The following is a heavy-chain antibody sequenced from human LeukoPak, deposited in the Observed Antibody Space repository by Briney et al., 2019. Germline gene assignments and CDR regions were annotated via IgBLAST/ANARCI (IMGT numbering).Heavy chain of an antibody. Sequence: SETLSLTCTVSGYSISSGYYWGWILQPPGKGLEWIGSIYHSGSTYYNPSLKSRVTISVDTSKNQFSLKLSSVTAADTAVYYCAREGWELLDYWGQGTLVTVSS. J-gene: IGHJ4*02. CDR2: IYHSGST. CDR3: AREGWELLDY. V-gene: IGHV4-38-2*02. D-gene: IGHD1-26*01. CDR1: GYSISSGYY.